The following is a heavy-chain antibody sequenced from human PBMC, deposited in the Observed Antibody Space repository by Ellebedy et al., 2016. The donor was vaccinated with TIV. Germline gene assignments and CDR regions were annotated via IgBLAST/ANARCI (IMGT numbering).Heavy chain of an antibody. CDR2: IWNDGSQI. J-gene: IGHJ4*02. CDR1: GFTFNNYG. V-gene: IGHV3-33*01. Sequence: GESLKISCVAASGFTFNNYGMHWVRQAPGKGLEWVAVIWNDGSQIYYGQSVKGRFTISRDESMGTLDLQMDSLRAEDTASYYCARSYGGNWMDYWGQGTLVTVSS. CDR3: ARSYGGNWMDY. D-gene: IGHD4-23*01.